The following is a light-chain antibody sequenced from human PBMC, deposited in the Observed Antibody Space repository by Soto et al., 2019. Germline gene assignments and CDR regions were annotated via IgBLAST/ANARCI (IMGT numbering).Light chain of an antibody. CDR3: QQYHNSPLT. CDR1: QSVSSSY. Sequence: EIVLTQSPCTLSFSPGARATLSCRASQSVSSSYLAWYQQKPGQAPRLLIYGASSRTTGIPDRFSGSGSGTDFTLTISRLEPEDFAVYYCQQYHNSPLTFGQGTKVDIK. CDR2: GAS. J-gene: IGKJ1*01. V-gene: IGKV3-20*01.